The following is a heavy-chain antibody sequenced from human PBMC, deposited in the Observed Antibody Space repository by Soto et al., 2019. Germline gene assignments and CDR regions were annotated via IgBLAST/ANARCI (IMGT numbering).Heavy chain of an antibody. Sequence: SETLSLTCDVSGGSISNFHLSLILQPPGKGLEWIGYIYYSGNYYNPSLTSRVSMSLDKSKNQFSLHLKSVTAADTALYFCALGGYNYGRPFDFWGQGTRVTVSS. D-gene: IGHD5-18*01. CDR2: IYYSGN. CDR1: GGSISNFH. V-gene: IGHV4-59*01. CDR3: ALGGYNYGRPFDF. J-gene: IGHJ4*02.